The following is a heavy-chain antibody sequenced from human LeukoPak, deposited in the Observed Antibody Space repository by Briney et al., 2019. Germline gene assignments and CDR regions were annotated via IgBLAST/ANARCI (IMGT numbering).Heavy chain of an antibody. Sequence: GGSLRLSCAASGFTFNNYWMSWVRQAPGKGLEWVANIDPDGSEKYSVDSVTGRFTISRDNAENTMFLQMNSLRAEDSAIYYCARDLAAWDVWGKGTTVTVSS. CDR2: IDPDGSEK. CDR3: ARDLAAWDV. J-gene: IGHJ6*04. CDR1: GFTFNNYW. V-gene: IGHV3-7*01.